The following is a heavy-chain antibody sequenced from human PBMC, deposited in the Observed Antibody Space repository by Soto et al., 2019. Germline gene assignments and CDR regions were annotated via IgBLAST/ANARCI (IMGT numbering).Heavy chain of an antibody. V-gene: IGHV3-23*01. J-gene: IGHJ3*02. Sequence: GGSMRLFCAASGFTFISYSMSWVRKAPGKGLEWVSAISGSGGSTYYADSVKGRFTISRDNSKNTLYLQMNSLRAEDTAVYYCAKGIRFIVVVVAATGFDAFDIWGQGTMVTVSS. CDR2: ISGSGGST. CDR3: AKGIRFIVVVVAATGFDAFDI. D-gene: IGHD2-15*01. CDR1: GFTFISYS.